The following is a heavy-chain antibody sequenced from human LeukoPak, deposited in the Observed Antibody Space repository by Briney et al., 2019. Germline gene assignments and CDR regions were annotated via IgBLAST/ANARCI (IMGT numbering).Heavy chain of an antibody. CDR3: ASRQDLGRHYDN. D-gene: IGHD6-6*01. CDR2: FSAASGGT. V-gene: IGHV3-23*01. J-gene: IGHJ4*02. CDR1: GFTFTSHA. Sequence: PGGSLRLSCATSGFTFTSHAMSWVRQAPGKGLEWISGFSAASGGTYYADSVKGRFTISRDISKSTLYLQMNSLRVEDTAVYYCASRQDLGRHYDNWGQGTLVTVSS.